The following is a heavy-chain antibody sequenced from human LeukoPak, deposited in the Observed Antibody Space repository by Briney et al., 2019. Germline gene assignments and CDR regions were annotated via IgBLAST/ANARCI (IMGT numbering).Heavy chain of an antibody. CDR3: ARARLDAFDI. J-gene: IGHJ3*02. CDR2: IYSGGST. CDR1: GFTVSSNY. V-gene: IGHV3-53*01. Sequence: GGSLRLSCAASGFTVSSNYMSWVRQAPGKGLEWVSVIYSGGSTYYADSVKGRFTIPRDNSKNTLYLQMNSLRAEDTAVYYCARARLDAFDIWGQGTMVTVSS.